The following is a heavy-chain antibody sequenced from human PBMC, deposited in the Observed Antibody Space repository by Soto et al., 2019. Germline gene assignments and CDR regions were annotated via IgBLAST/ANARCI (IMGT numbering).Heavy chain of an antibody. V-gene: IGHV1-69*02. CDR1: GGTFSSYT. D-gene: IGHD3-10*01. CDR2: IIPILGIA. J-gene: IGHJ6*02. CDR3: LLWFGASRCGMDV. Sequence: QVQLVQSGAEVKKPGSSVKVSCKASGGTFSSYTISWVRQAPGQGLEWMGRIIPILGIANYAQKFQGRVTITEDKSTSTAYMELSSLRSEDTAVYYCLLWFGASRCGMDVWGQGTTVTVSS.